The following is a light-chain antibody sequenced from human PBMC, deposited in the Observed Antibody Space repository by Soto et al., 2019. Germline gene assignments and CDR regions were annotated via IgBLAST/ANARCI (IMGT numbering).Light chain of an antibody. V-gene: IGKV1-5*03. CDR2: KAS. Sequence: DIQMTQSPSTLSASVGDRVTITCRASQSISSWLAWYQQKPGKAPKLLIYKASSLESGVPSRFSGSGSRKEFTLTISSLKPDDFATYYCQQYTSYSYTFGQGTKLEIK. CDR1: QSISSW. CDR3: QQYTSYSYT. J-gene: IGKJ2*01.